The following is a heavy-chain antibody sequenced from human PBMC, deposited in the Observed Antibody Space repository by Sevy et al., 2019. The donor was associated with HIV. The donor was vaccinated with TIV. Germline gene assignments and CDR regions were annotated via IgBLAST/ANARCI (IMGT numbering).Heavy chain of an antibody. CDR2: ISYDGSNK. J-gene: IGHJ6*02. CDR1: GFTFSSYA. D-gene: IGHD2-2*01. CDR3: ARCYCSSTSCYGPYYYYGMDV. Sequence: GGSLRLSCAASGFTFSSYAMHWVRQAPGKGLEWVAVISYDGSNKYYADSLKGRFTISRDNSKNTLYLQMNSLRAEDTAVYYCARCYCSSTSCYGPYYYYGMDVWGQGTTVTVSS. V-gene: IGHV3-30-3*01.